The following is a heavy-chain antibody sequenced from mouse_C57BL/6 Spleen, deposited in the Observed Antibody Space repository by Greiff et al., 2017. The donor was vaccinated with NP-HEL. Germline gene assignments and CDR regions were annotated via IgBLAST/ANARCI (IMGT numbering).Heavy chain of an antibody. V-gene: IGHV3-6*01. Sequence: ESGPGLVKPSQSLSLTCSVTGYSITSGYYWNWIRQFPGNKLEWMGYISYDGSNNYNPSLKNRISITRDTSKNQFFLKLNSVTTEDTATYYCAREGAYDGYYVAMDYWGQGTSVTVSS. CDR2: ISYDGSN. D-gene: IGHD2-3*01. CDR3: AREGAYDGYYVAMDY. CDR1: GYSITSGYY. J-gene: IGHJ4*01.